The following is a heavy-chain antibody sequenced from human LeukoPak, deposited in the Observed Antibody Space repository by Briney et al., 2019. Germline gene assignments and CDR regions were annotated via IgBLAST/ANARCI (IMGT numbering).Heavy chain of an antibody. Sequence: GGSLRPSRTASGLSFTTIAMTWVRHAPGKGPEWVSAIRASSDRTYYADSVKGRFTLSRHTSTNTPYMQVNSLRAKDPSVNYCVKLAGSNWNVLVFDYWGQGATVSVSS. J-gene: IGHJ4*02. V-gene: IGHV3-23*01. CDR3: VKLAGSNWNVLVFDY. D-gene: IGHD1-20*01. CDR2: IRASSDRT. CDR1: GLSFTTIA.